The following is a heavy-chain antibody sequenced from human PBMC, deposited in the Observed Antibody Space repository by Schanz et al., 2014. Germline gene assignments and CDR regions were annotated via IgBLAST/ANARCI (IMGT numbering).Heavy chain of an antibody. Sequence: EVQLVESGGGLVQPGGSLRLSCAASGFTFSSYCINWVRQAPGKGLEWVANINQDGSENCYVDSVKGRFTISRDNAKNSLYLQMNGLRAEDTAVFYCARDGAELYYFDDWGQGTLVTVSS. J-gene: IGHJ4*02. CDR2: INQDGSEN. D-gene: IGHD1-1*01. CDR3: ARDGAELYYFDD. V-gene: IGHV3-7*01. CDR1: GFTFSSYC.